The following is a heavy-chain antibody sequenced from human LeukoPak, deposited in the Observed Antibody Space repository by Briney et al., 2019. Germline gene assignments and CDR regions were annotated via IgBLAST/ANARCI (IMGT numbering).Heavy chain of an antibody. CDR2: ISSSSSYI. V-gene: IGHV3-21*04. CDR1: GFTFSSYS. Sequence: GGSLRLSCAASGFTFSSYSMNWVRQAPGKGLEWVSSISSSSSYIYYADSVKGRFTISRDNAKNSLYLQMNTLRAEDTAVYYCARETGGNGMDVWGQGTTVTVSS. J-gene: IGHJ6*02. D-gene: IGHD4-23*01. CDR3: ARETGGNGMDV.